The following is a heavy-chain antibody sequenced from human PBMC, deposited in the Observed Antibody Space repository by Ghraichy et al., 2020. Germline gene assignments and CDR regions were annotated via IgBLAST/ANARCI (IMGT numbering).Heavy chain of an antibody. Sequence: SCAASGFTFSSYGMHWVRQAPGKGLEWVAFIRYDGSNKYYADSVKGRFTISRDNSKNTLYLQMNSLRAEDTAVYYCAKEVGVDTAMVGDYWGQGTLVTVSS. CDR3: AKEVGVDTAMVGDY. V-gene: IGHV3-30*02. D-gene: IGHD5-18*01. CDR1: GFTFSSYG. CDR2: IRYDGSNK. J-gene: IGHJ4*02.